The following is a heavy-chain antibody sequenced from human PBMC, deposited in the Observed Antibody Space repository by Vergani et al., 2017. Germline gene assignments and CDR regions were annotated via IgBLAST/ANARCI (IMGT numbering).Heavy chain of an antibody. Sequence: QVQLVQSGAEVKKPGSSVKVSCKASGGTFSSYAISWVRQAPGQGLEWMGGIIPIFGTANYAQKFQGRVTSTADESTGTAYMELSSMRSEDTAVYYCAGARLWLGELSGFDYWGQGTLVTVSS. J-gene: IGHJ4*02. CDR1: GGTFSSYA. CDR2: IIPIFGTA. V-gene: IGHV1-69*01. D-gene: IGHD3-10*01. CDR3: AGARLWLGELSGFDY.